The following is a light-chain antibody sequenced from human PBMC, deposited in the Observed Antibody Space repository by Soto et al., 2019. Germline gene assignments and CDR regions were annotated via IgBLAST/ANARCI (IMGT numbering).Light chain of an antibody. CDR3: QVWDSSSDHVV. J-gene: IGLJ2*01. V-gene: IGLV3-21*04. Sequence: SYELTQPPSVSVAPGKTARITCGGDSSGSKSVHWYQQKSGLAPVLVIYYDSDRPSGIPERFSGSNSGNTATLTISRVEAGDEADYYCQVWDSSSDHVVFGGGTQLTVL. CDR1: SSGSKS. CDR2: YDS.